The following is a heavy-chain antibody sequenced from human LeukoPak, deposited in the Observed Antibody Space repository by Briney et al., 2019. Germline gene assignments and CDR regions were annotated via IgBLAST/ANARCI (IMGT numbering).Heavy chain of an antibody. CDR3: AKDLGGLHAFDF. CDR1: GFTFSTYP. V-gene: IGHV3-23*01. CDR2: ISGSAGST. D-gene: IGHD3-16*01. Sequence: GGSLRLSCAASGFTFSTYPMSWVRQAPGKGLEWVSTISGSAGSTDYADSVKGRLTISRDNSKNTLYLQMNSLRAEDTAVYYCAKDLGGLHAFDFWGQGTLVAVSS. J-gene: IGHJ4*02.